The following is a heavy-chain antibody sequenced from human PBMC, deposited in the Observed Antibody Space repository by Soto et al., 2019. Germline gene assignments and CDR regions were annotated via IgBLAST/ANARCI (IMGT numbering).Heavy chain of an antibody. J-gene: IGHJ4*02. CDR3: AKGIAAPSFHY. CDR2: ISYDGSNK. CDR1: GFTFSSYG. D-gene: IGHD6-6*01. V-gene: IGHV3-30*18. Sequence: SLRLSCAASGFTFSSYGMHWVRQAPGKGLEWVAVISYDGSNKYYADSVKGRFTISRDNSKNTLYLQMNSLRAEGTAVYYCAKGIAAPSFHYWGQGTLVTVSS.